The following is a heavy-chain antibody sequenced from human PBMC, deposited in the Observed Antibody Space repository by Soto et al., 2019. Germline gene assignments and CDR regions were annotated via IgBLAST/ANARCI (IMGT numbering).Heavy chain of an antibody. CDR3: ARTPYYDSSGYYYQYGMDV. CDR2: IYSGGST. V-gene: IGHV3-53*04. D-gene: IGHD3-22*01. Sequence: GGSLRLSCAASGFTVSSNYVSWVRQAPGKGLEWVSVIYSGGSTYYADSVKGRFTISRHNSKNTLYLQMNSLRAEDTAVYYCARTPYYDSSGYYYQYGMDVWGQGTTVTVSS. J-gene: IGHJ6*02. CDR1: GFTVSSNY.